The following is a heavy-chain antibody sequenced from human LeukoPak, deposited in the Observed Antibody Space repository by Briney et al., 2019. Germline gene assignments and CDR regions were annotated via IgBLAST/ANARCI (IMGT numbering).Heavy chain of an antibody. V-gene: IGHV3-21*01. J-gene: IGHJ6*03. CDR2: ISAVGTYI. CDR3: ARGGIAGRAVYYYYMEV. CDR1: GFTFRSYT. D-gene: IGHD6-6*01. Sequence: GGSLRLSCAASGFTFRSYTIHWVRQAPGKGLEWVSSISAVGTYIYYADSVKGRFTSSRDKVEKSAYLELSGLTGQDTAIYYCARGGIAGRAVYYYYMEVSGKGATGTVSS.